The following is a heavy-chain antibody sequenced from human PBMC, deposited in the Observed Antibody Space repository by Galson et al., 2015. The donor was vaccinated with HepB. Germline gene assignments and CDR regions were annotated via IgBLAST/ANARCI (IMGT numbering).Heavy chain of an antibody. CDR2: IYWGDTK. D-gene: IGHD2-8*01. CDR3: AKLGNAYFEV. Sequence: PALVKPTQTLTLTCSLTGLSVSASGEGVGWIRQSPGKALEWLSLIYWGDTKRDRPSLKRRLTLSRDTSKNQVVLTMTNMETEDTGTYFCAKLGNAYFEVWGQGIPVTVSS. V-gene: IGHV2-5*02. J-gene: IGHJ4*02. CDR1: GLSVSASGEG.